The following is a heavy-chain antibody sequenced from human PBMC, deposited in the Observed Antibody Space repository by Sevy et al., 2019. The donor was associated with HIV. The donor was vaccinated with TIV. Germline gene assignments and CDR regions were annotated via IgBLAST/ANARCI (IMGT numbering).Heavy chain of an antibody. D-gene: IGHD2-15*01. CDR1: GFTFSNYA. CDR3: AREDAVYCGGGNCYPDY. V-gene: IGHV3-30*09. Sequence: GGSLRLSCAASGFTFSNYAMHWVRQAPGKGLEWVAVISSDGSNKYYADSVRGRFAISRDNTKNTLYLQMNSLRAEDTAVYYCAREDAVYCGGGNCYPDYWGQGTLVTVSS. J-gene: IGHJ4*02. CDR2: ISSDGSNK.